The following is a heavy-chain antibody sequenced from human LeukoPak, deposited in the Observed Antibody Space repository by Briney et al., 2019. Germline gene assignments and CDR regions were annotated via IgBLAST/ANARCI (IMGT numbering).Heavy chain of an antibody. V-gene: IGHV4-39*07. Sequence: PSETLSLTCAVSGGSISGSTYYWGWIRQSPGKGLEWIGSIYHSGSTYYNPSLKSRVTISVDTSKNQFSLRLSSVTAADTAVYYCARARSGIAGFDPWGQGTLVTVSS. CDR1: GGSISGSTYY. CDR2: IYHSGST. J-gene: IGHJ5*02. D-gene: IGHD6-13*01. CDR3: ARARSGIAGFDP.